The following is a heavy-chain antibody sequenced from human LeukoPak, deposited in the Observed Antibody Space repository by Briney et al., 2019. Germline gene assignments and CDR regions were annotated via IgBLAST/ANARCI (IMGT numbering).Heavy chain of an antibody. V-gene: IGHV4-31*03. Sequence: SETLSLTCTVSGGSISSGGYYWSWIRQHPGKGLEWIGYIYYSGSTYYNPSLKSRVTISVDTSKNQFSLKLSSVTAADTAVYYCARRTRSSGWPDFDYWGQGTLVTVSS. CDR1: GGSISSGGYY. D-gene: IGHD6-19*01. J-gene: IGHJ4*02. CDR2: IYYSGST. CDR3: ARRTRSSGWPDFDY.